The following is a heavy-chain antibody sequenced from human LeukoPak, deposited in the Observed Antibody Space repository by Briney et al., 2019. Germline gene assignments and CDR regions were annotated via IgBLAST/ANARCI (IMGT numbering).Heavy chain of an antibody. V-gene: IGHV5-51*01. CDR3: ARRQYSGYDFDF. CDR1: GYSFTNYW. D-gene: IGHD5-12*01. Sequence: GESLKISWKGSGYSFTNYWIGWVRQMPGKSLEWMGIIYPRDSDTRYSPSFQGQVTVSADKSISTAYLQWNTLEASDTAMYYCARRQYSGYDFDFWGQGTLVTVSS. J-gene: IGHJ4*02. CDR2: IYPRDSDT.